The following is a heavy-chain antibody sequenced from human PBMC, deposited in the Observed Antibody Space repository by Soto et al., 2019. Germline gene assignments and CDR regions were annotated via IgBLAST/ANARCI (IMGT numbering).Heavy chain of an antibody. CDR1: GFSFSRYS. Sequence: EVQLVESGGGLVKPGGSLRLSCAASGFSFSRYSMNWVRQVPGKGLEWVSSITISSRSIYYADSVKGRFTISRDNAKNSLFLQVNSLRAEDTAVYFCARDYYYDSGGYSPLDYWGQGTLVTVSS. V-gene: IGHV3-21*01. J-gene: IGHJ4*02. CDR2: ITISSRSI. D-gene: IGHD3-22*01. CDR3: ARDYYYDSGGYSPLDY.